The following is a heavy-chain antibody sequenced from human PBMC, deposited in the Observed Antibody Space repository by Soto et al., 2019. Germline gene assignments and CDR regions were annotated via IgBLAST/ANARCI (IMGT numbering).Heavy chain of an antibody. V-gene: IGHV4-59*12. D-gene: IGHD3-16*01. CDR1: GGSISSYY. CDR2: TYHSGNT. J-gene: IGHJ3*02. Sequence: PSETLSLTCTVSGGSISSYYWSWIRQPPGKGLEWIGETYHSGNTNYNPSLKSRVTLSVDNSKNQFSLTLTSVTAADTGVYYCATWGSTAFDIWGQGTMVTVSS. CDR3: ATWGSTAFDI.